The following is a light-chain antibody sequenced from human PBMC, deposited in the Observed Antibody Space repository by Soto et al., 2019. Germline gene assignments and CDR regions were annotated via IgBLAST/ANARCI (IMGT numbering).Light chain of an antibody. Sequence: DIQMTQSPSTLSASVGDRVTITCRASQSISSWLAWYQQKPGKAPKLLIYMASRLESGVPSRFSGSGSGTEFTLTISSLQPDDFATYYCQQYNTYSITFGPGTKVDIK. CDR1: QSISSW. CDR2: MAS. V-gene: IGKV1-5*03. J-gene: IGKJ3*01. CDR3: QQYNTYSIT.